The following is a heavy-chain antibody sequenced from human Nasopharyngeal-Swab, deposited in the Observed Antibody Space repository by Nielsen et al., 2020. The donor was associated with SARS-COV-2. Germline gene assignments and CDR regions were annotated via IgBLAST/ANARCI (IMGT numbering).Heavy chain of an antibody. CDR3: ARAREPDFDY. CDR2: IWYDGSNK. V-gene: IGHV3-33*01. Sequence: GESLKISCAASGFTFSSYGMHWVRQAPGKGLEWVAVIWYDGSNKYYADSVKGRFTISRDNSKNTLYLQMNSLRAEDTAVYYCARAREPDFDYWGQGTLVTVSS. CDR1: GFTFSSYG. D-gene: IGHD1-26*01. J-gene: IGHJ4*02.